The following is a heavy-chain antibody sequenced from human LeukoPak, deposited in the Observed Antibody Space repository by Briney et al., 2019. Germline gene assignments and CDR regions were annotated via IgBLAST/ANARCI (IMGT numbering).Heavy chain of an antibody. CDR1: GGTLSSYA. D-gene: IGHD4-17*01. Sequence: SVKVSCKASGGTLSSYAISWVRQAPGQGLEWMGGIIPIFGTANYAQKFQGRVTITADESTSTAYMELSSLRSEDTAVYYRARVLGDYEYYYGMDVWGQGTTVTVSS. CDR2: IIPIFGTA. J-gene: IGHJ6*02. CDR3: ARVLGDYEYYYGMDV. V-gene: IGHV1-69*13.